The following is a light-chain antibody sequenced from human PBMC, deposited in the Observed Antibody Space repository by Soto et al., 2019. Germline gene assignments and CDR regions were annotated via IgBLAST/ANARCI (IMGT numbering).Light chain of an antibody. J-gene: IGKJ3*01. CDR1: QSVLYSSNNKNY. V-gene: IGKV4-1*01. Sequence: DIVMTQSPDSLAVSLGERATINCTSSQSVLYSSNNKNYLAWYQQKPGQPPKLLIYWASTRESGVPDRFSGIGSGTDVTLNISSLQAEDVAVYYCQQYYSSPLTFGPGTKVDIQ. CDR3: QQYYSSPLT. CDR2: WAS.